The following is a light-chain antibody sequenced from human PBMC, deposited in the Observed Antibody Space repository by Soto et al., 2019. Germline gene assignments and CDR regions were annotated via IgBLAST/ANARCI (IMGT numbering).Light chain of an antibody. Sequence: DIQMTQSPSSLSASVGDRVTITCRASQSISSYLNWYQQKPGKAPKLLIYGAYSLQSGVPSRFSSSGSGTDFTLTISSLQPEDYATYYCQQSYRTPRTFGQGTKLEIK. J-gene: IGKJ2*02. V-gene: IGKV1-39*01. CDR2: GAY. CDR3: QQSYRTPRT. CDR1: QSISSY.